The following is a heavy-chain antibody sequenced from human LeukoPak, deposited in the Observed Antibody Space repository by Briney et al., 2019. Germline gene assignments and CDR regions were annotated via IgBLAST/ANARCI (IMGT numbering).Heavy chain of an antibody. CDR3: ARARGIAVGIYYFDY. CDR1: GGTFSSYA. J-gene: IGHJ4*02. CDR2: IIPIFGTA. Sequence: ASVKVSCKASGGTFSSYAISWVRQAPGQGLEWMGGIIPIFGTANYAQKFQGRVTITTDESTSTAYMELSSLRSEDTAVYYCARARGIAVGIYYFDYWGQGTLVTVSS. D-gene: IGHD6-19*01. V-gene: IGHV1-69*05.